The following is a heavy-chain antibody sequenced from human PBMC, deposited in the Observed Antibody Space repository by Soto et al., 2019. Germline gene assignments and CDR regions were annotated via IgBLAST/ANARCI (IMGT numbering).Heavy chain of an antibody. CDR3: AHRPIVATTDYFDY. D-gene: IGHD5-12*01. CDR2: IYWDDDK. Sequence: QITLKESGPTLVKPTQTLTLTCTFSGFSLSTSGVGVGWIRQPPGKALEWLALIYWDDDKRYSPSLKSRLTTXKXTXXNHVVLTMTNMDPVDTATYYCAHRPIVATTDYFDYWGQGTLVTVSS. J-gene: IGHJ4*02. V-gene: IGHV2-5*02. CDR1: GFSLSTSGVG.